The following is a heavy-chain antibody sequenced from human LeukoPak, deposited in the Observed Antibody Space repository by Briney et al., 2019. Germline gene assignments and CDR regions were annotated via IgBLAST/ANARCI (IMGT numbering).Heavy chain of an antibody. D-gene: IGHD4-17*01. CDR3: ARGVGSYGDLLPFDY. CDR1: GYTFTSYD. V-gene: IGHV1-8*01. CDR2: MNPNSGNT. J-gene: IGHJ4*02. Sequence: ASAKVSCKASGYTFTSYDINWVRQATGQGLEWMGWMNPNSGNTGYAQKFQGRVTMTRNTSISTAYMELSSLRSEDTAVYYCARGVGSYGDLLPFDYWGQGTLVTVSS.